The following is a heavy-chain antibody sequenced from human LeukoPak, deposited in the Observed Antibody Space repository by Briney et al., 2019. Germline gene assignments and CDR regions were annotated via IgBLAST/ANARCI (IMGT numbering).Heavy chain of an antibody. CDR3: ATDQRYAFDY. Sequence: GGSLRLSCAPSGFIFTDYPMNWVRQAPGKGLEWISNIRTTAEGAKYAYYADSVKGRVTISRDDGKNTLYLHMNSLRDDDTAVYYCATDQRYAFDYWGQGILVTVSS. V-gene: IGHV3-48*02. J-gene: IGHJ4*02. D-gene: IGHD3-9*01. CDR2: IRTTAEGAKYA. CDR1: GFIFTDYP.